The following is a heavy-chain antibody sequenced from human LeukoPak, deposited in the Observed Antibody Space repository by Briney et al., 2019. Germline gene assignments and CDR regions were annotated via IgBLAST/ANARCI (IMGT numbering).Heavy chain of an antibody. V-gene: IGHV4-59*11. D-gene: IGHD1-26*01. CDR2: IYYSGST. CDR3: AREGSRWVDFDF. CDR1: GGSTSSHY. Sequence: SETLSLTCTVSGGSTSSHYWNWIRQPPGKGLEWIGYIYYSGSTNYNPSLKSRVTISLDTSKSQFSLKLRSVTAADTAVYYCAREGSRWVDFDFWGQGTLVTVSS. J-gene: IGHJ4*02.